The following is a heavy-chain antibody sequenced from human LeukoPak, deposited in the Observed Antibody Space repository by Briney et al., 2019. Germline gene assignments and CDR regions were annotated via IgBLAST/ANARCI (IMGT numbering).Heavy chain of an antibody. D-gene: IGHD2-21*01. CDR1: GFTFSSYA. CDR2: ISGSGGST. J-gene: IGHJ4*02. V-gene: IGHV3-23*01. CDR3: AKDFRIGYSAHFDY. Sequence: RGSLRLSCAASGFTFSSYAMSWVRQAPGKGLEWVSAISGSGGSTYYADSVKGRFTISRDNSKNTLYLQMNSLRAEDTAVYYCAKDFRIGYSAHFDYWGQGALVTVSS.